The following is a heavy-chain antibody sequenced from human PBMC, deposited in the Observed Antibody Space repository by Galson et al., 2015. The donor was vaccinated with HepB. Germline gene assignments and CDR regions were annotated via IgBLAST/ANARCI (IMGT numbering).Heavy chain of an antibody. CDR2: IYSGGST. Sequence: SLRLSCAASGFTVSSNYMSWVRQAPGKGLEWVSVIYSGGSTYYADSVKGRFTISRDNSKNTLYLQMNSLRAEDTAVYYCARGQGWFGGHLDYWGQGTLVTVSS. J-gene: IGHJ4*02. V-gene: IGHV3-53*01. CDR3: ARGQGWFGGHLDY. D-gene: IGHD3-10*01. CDR1: GFTVSSNY.